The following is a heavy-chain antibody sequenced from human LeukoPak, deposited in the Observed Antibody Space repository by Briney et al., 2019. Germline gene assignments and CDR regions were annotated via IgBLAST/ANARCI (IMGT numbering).Heavy chain of an antibody. Sequence: GESLKISRKGSGYNFITYWIGWVRQMPGKGLEWMGIIYPGDSDTRYSPSFQGQVTISADKSISTAYLQWSSLKASDTAMYYCARQQQFCSGGNCYSLNAFDLWGQGTVVTVSS. V-gene: IGHV5-51*01. D-gene: IGHD2-15*01. J-gene: IGHJ3*01. CDR3: ARQQQFCSGGNCYSLNAFDL. CDR1: GYNFITYW. CDR2: IYPGDSDT.